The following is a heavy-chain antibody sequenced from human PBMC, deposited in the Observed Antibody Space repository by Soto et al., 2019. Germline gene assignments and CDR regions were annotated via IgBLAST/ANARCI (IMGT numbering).Heavy chain of an antibody. CDR3: ARDLDDSSGYYLSDY. CDR2: ISYDGSNK. D-gene: IGHD3-22*01. CDR1: GFTFSSYA. V-gene: IGHV3-30-3*01. J-gene: IGHJ4*02. Sequence: QVQLVESGGGVVQPGRSLRLSCAASGFTFSSYAMHWVRQAPGKGLEWVAVISYDGSNKYYADSVKGRFTISRDNSKNTLYLQMHSLRAEDTAVYYCARDLDDSSGYYLSDYWGQGTLVPVSS.